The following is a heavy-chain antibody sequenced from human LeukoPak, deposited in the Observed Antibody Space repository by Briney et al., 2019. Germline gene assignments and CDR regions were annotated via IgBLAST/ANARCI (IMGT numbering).Heavy chain of an antibody. V-gene: IGHV3-15*01. D-gene: IGHD1-26*01. Sequence: PGGSLRLSCAASGFTFSNAWMSWVRQAPGKGLEWVGRIKSKTDGGTTDYAAPVKGRFTISRDDSKNTLYLQMDSPNIEDTAEYYCTTGSVESGSFGYWGQGTLVTVSS. CDR3: TTGSVESGSFGY. CDR2: IKSKTDGGTT. J-gene: IGHJ4*02. CDR1: GFTFSNAW.